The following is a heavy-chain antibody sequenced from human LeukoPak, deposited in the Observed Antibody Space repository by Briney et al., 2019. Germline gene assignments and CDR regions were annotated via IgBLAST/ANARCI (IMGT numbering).Heavy chain of an antibody. CDR2: IQDDGATT. Sequence: PGGSLRLSCAPSGLTFSNLPRHWVRQAPGRGLEGVALIQDDGATTNYADSVRGRFTISRDNSKSTVYLQMNSLKPDDTAVYYCATQSITLVVVISPFDYWGQGTLVTVSS. D-gene: IGHD3-22*01. CDR3: ATQSITLVVVISPFDY. V-gene: IGHV3-30*02. J-gene: IGHJ4*02. CDR1: GLTFSNLP.